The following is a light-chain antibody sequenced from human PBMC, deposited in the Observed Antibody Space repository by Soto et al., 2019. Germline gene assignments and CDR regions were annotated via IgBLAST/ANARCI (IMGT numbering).Light chain of an antibody. CDR1: SSNIGSNA. CDR2: NNN. V-gene: IGLV1-44*01. J-gene: IGLJ3*02. Sequence: QSVLTQPPSASGTPGQRVTISCSGSSSNIGSNAVNWYQQLPGTAPTLLIYNNNQRPSGVSDRFSGSKSGTSASLAVNGLQSEDEADYYCAAWDDSLNGPLFGGGTKLTVL. CDR3: AAWDDSLNGPL.